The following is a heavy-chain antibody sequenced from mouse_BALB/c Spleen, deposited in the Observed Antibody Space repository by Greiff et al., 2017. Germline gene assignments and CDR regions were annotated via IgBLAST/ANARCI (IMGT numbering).Heavy chain of an antibody. CDR1: GFNITDTY. CDR2: IDPANGNT. Sequence: VQLKESGAELVKPGASVKLSCTASGFNITDTYMHWVKQRPEQGLEWIGRIDPANGNTKYDPKFQGKATITADTSSNTAYLQLSSLTSEDTAVYYCAPSTMMTTGGFADWGQGTLVTVSA. V-gene: IGHV14-3*02. D-gene: IGHD2-4*01. CDR3: APSTMMTTGGFAD. J-gene: IGHJ3*01.